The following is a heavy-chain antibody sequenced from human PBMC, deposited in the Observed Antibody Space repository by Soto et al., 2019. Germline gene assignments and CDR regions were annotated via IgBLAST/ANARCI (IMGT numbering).Heavy chain of an antibody. CDR3: ASEYDYGDLNYYYYGMDV. J-gene: IGHJ6*02. CDR2: ISSSSSTI. D-gene: IGHD4-17*01. Sequence: EVQLVESGGGLVQPGGSLRLSCAASGFTFSSYSMNWVRQAPGKGLEWVSYISSSSSTIYYADSVKGRFTISRDNAKNSLYLQMNSLRDEDTDVYYCASEYDYGDLNYYYYGMDVWGQGTTVTVSS. CDR1: GFTFSSYS. V-gene: IGHV3-48*02.